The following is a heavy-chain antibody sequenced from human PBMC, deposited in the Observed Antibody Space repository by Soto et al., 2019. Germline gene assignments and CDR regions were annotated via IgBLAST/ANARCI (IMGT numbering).Heavy chain of an antibody. D-gene: IGHD3-3*01. Sequence: ASVKVSCKASGYTFTSYDINWVRQATGQGLEWMGWMNPNSGNTGYAQKFQGRVTMTRNTPISTAYMELSSQRSEDTAVYYCARGRRVTIFGVVHYYYMDVWGKGTTVTVSS. J-gene: IGHJ6*03. CDR2: MNPNSGNT. CDR3: ARGRRVTIFGVVHYYYMDV. V-gene: IGHV1-8*01. CDR1: GYTFTSYD.